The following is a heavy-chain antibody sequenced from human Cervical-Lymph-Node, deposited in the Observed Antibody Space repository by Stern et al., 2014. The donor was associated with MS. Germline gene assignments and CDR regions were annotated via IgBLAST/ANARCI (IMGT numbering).Heavy chain of an antibody. CDR2: IIAYNGNT. Sequence: QVQLVQSGPEVRQPGASVRVSCKASGYTFTTPNYGIAWVREAPGRGLEWMGCIIAYNGNTGYAQKLQDRVTMTTDTSTSTAYMELRSLRSDDTAFYYCARERLRDFNDYHFDSWGQGTLVTVSS. V-gene: IGHV1-18*01. D-gene: IGHD4-11*01. CDR1: GYTFTTPNYG. CDR3: ARERLRDFNDYHFDS. J-gene: IGHJ4*02.